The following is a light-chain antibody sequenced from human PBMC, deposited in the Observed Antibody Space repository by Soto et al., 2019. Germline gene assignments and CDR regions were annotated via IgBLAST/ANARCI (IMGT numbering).Light chain of an antibody. CDR2: QAS. V-gene: IGKV1-5*03. Sequence: DIQMTQSPSTVSASVGDRVTITCRASQSISSWLAWYQQKPGKAPNLLIYQASSLESGVPSRFSGSGSGTEFTLSISSLQPDDFATYYCQQYNSYSPAFGQGTKVEIK. CDR1: QSISSW. CDR3: QQYNSYSPA. J-gene: IGKJ1*01.